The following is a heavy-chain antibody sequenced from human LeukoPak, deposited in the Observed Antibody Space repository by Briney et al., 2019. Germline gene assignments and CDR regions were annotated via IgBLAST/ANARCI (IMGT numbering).Heavy chain of an antibody. CDR3: AHRRSGERYFHY. V-gene: IGHV2-5*02. J-gene: IGHJ4*02. CDR1: GFSLSTSGVG. D-gene: IGHD4-17*01. Sequence: SGPTLGNPTQTLTLTCTFSGFSLSTSGVGVGWIRQPPGKALEWLALIYWDDDKRYSPSLKSRLTITKDTSKNQVVLTMTNMDLVDTATYYCAHRRSGERYFHYWGQGTLVTVSS. CDR2: IYWDDDK.